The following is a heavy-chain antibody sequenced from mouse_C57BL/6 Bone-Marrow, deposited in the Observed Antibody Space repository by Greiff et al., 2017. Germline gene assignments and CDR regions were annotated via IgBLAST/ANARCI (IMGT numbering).Heavy chain of an antibody. CDR3: GRLRWFAY. Sequence: QVQLQQSGAELMKPGASVKLSCKATGYTFTGYWIQWVKQRPGHGLEWIGEIFPGSGSTNYTEKFKGTAPFTADTSSNTDYMQLSSLTTEDSAVDCCGRLRWFAYWGQGTLVTVSA. J-gene: IGHJ3*01. CDR1: GYTFTGYW. V-gene: IGHV1-9*01. CDR2: IFPGSGST.